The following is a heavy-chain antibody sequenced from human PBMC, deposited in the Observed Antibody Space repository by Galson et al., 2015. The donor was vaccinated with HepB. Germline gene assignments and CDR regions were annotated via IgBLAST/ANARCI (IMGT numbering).Heavy chain of an antibody. Sequence: SVKVSCKASGYTFNTYGITYVRQAPGQGLEWVGWINPDNGNTKSAQKLQGRVTMTTDTSTSTAYMELRSLRSDDTAVYYCARGPWFGELTGILVLQHWGQGTLVTVSS. CDR1: GYTFNTYG. J-gene: IGHJ1*01. D-gene: IGHD3-10*01. CDR2: INPDNGNT. V-gene: IGHV1-18*04. CDR3: ARGPWFGELTGILVLQH.